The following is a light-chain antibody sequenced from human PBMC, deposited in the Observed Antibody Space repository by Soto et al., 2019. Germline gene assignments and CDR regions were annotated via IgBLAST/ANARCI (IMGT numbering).Light chain of an antibody. V-gene: IGLV2-8*01. J-gene: IGLJ1*01. CDR3: SSYAGRSNV. CDR1: SSDVGGYNY. Sequence: QSALTQPPSASGSLGQSVAISCTGTSSDVGGYNYVSWYQQHPGKAPKLMIYEVNKRPSGVPDRFSGSKSGNTASLTVSGLQAEDEADYYCSSYAGRSNVFGTGTKVTVL. CDR2: EVN.